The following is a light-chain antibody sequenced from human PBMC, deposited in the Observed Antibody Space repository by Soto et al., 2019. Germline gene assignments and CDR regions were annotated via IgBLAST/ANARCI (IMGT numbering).Light chain of an antibody. J-gene: IGKJ2*01. V-gene: IGKV3-15*01. CDR2: DAS. Sequence: EIVMTQSPATLSVSPGERATLSCRASQSVSSNLAWYQQKPGQAPRLLIYDASTSATGIPARFSGSGSGTEFTLTISSLQSEDFAVYYCQQYNNWPRTFGQGTKLEIK. CDR1: QSVSSN. CDR3: QQYNNWPRT.